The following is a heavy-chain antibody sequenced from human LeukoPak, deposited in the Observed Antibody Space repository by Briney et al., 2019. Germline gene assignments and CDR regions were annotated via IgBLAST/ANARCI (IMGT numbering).Heavy chain of an antibody. CDR1: GGSISSYY. J-gene: IGHJ4*02. CDR2: IYYSGST. Sequence: SETLSLTCTVSGGSISSYYLSWIRQPPGKGLEWIGYIYYSGSTNYNPSLKSRVTISVDTSKNQFSLKLSSVTAADTAVYYCASTSGWYFYFDYWGQGTLVTVSS. D-gene: IGHD6-19*01. V-gene: IGHV4-59*01. CDR3: ASTSGWYFYFDY.